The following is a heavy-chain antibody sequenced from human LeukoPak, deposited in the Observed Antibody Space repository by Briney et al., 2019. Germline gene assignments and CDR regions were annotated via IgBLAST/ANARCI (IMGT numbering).Heavy chain of an antibody. J-gene: IGHJ6*02. V-gene: IGHV4-31*03. Sequence: SETLSLTCTVPGGSIGRGGYYWTWIRQHPGKGLEWIGYIYHTGSTYYNPSLKSRVAISMDASKNQFSLRLSSVTAADTAVYYCTRAGPHYGSGTDYSFYGMDVWGQGTTVTVSS. CDR2: IYHTGST. D-gene: IGHD3-10*01. CDR1: GGSIGRGGYY. CDR3: TRAGPHYGSGTDYSFYGMDV.